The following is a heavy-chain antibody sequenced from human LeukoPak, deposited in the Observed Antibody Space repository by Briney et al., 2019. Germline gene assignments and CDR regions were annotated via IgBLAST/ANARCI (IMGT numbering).Heavy chain of an antibody. Sequence: GGSLRLSCAASGFTFSSYAMHWVRQAPGKGLEWVAVISYDGSNKYYADSVKGRFTISRDNSKNTRYLQMNSLRAEDAVVYYCARGTLYYYDSSGYKDYWGQGTLVTVSS. CDR3: ARGTLYYYDSSGYKDY. J-gene: IGHJ4*02. CDR2: ISYDGSNK. V-gene: IGHV3-30*04. D-gene: IGHD3-22*01. CDR1: GFTFSSYA.